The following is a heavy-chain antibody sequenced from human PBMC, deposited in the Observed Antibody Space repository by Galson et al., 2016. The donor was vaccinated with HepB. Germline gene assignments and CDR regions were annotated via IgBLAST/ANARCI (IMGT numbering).Heavy chain of an antibody. CDR2: IYPGDPDT. CDR3: ARMQWLVDWYLDL. Sequence: QSGAEAKKPGESLQISCTGSGYNFASSWIVWVRQRPGQGMEWMGIIYPGDPDTRYSSSFQGQVTISADKSISTACLEWSSLEASDSAVYYCARMQWLVDWYLDLWGQGTLVTVSS. J-gene: IGHJ2*01. V-gene: IGHV5-51*01. D-gene: IGHD6-19*01. CDR1: GYNFASSW.